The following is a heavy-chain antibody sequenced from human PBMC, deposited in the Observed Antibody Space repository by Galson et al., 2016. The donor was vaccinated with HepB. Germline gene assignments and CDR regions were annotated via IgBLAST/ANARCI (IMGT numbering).Heavy chain of an antibody. V-gene: IGHV3-53*01. J-gene: IGHJ4*02. Sequence: ETLSLTCTVSGGSISSSGYHWGWIRQPPGKGLEWVSVIYSGGKTYFADSVKGRFSISRDNAKNTLFLHMNSLRAEDTAVYYCARVRCISPTCHDFDCWGQGTLVTVSS. CDR1: GGSISSSGYH. D-gene: IGHD2-2*01. CDR2: IYSGGKT. CDR3: ARVRCISPTCHDFDC.